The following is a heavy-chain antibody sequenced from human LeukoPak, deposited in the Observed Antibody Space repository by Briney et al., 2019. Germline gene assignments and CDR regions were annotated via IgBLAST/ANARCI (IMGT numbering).Heavy chain of an antibody. V-gene: IGHV4-59*01. D-gene: IGHD3-10*01. J-gene: IGHJ4*01. CDR1: GGSISSYY. Sequence: SETLSLTCTVSGGSISSYYWSWIRHPPGKGLERIGFIDYSGSTNYNPSLKSRVTISLDTSKNQFSLRLSSVTAADTAVYYCARESARVRGVMKNWGHGTLVTVSS. CDR2: IDYSGST. CDR3: ARESARVRGVMKN.